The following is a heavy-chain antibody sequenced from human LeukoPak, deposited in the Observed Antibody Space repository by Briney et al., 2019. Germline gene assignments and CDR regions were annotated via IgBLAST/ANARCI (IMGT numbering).Heavy chain of an antibody. Sequence: GASVKVSCKASGYTFTSYDINWVRQATGQGLEWMGIINPSGGSTSYAQKFQGRVTMTRDTSTSTVYMELSSLRSEDTAVYYCARVSTTGLYGGVDDYWGQGTLVTVSS. CDR3: ARVSTTGLYGGVDDY. V-gene: IGHV1-46*01. CDR2: INPSGGST. D-gene: IGHD3-16*01. J-gene: IGHJ4*02. CDR1: GYTFTSYD.